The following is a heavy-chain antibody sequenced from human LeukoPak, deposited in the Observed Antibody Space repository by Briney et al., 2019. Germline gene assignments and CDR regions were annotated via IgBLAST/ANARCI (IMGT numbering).Heavy chain of an antibody. CDR3: ARVRLFGELSLVDY. D-gene: IGHD3-10*01. J-gene: IGHJ4*02. CDR2: ISAYNGNT. V-gene: IGHV1-18*01. CDR1: GYTFTSYG. Sequence: AASVKVSCKAFGYTFTSYGISWVRQAPGQGLEWMGWISAYNGNTNYAQKLQGRVTMTTDTSTSTAYMELRSLRSDDTAVYYCARVRLFGELSLVDYWGQGTLVTVSS.